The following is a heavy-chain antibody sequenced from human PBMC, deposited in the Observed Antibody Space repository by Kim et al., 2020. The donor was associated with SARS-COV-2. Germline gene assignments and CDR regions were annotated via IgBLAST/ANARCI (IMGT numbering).Heavy chain of an antibody. V-gene: IGHV4-39*01. J-gene: IGHJ4*02. Sequence: SETLSLTCTVSGDSLSSGDYYWGWIRQPTGQGLVWITIIYSDGRTYSNPSLKSRITVSVDTNRNQLSLKLSSATAADTAVYYCGRQPGSARWYFDHWGQG. CDR3: GRQPGSARWYFDH. CDR1: GDSLSSGDYY. CDR2: IYSDGRT. D-gene: IGHD2-15*01.